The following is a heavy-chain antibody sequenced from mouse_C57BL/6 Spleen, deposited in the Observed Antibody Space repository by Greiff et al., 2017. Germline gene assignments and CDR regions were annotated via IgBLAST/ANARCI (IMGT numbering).Heavy chain of an antibody. J-gene: IGHJ2*01. Sequence: VQLKESGGGLVKPGGSLKLSCAASGFTFSDYGMHWVRQAPEKGLEWVAYISSGSSTIYYADTVKGRFTISRDNAKNTLFLQMTSLRSEDTAMYYCARVYDGYYGIFDYWGQGTTLTVSS. CDR3: ARVYDGYYGIFDY. CDR1: GFTFSDYG. V-gene: IGHV5-17*01. D-gene: IGHD2-3*01. CDR2: ISSGSSTI.